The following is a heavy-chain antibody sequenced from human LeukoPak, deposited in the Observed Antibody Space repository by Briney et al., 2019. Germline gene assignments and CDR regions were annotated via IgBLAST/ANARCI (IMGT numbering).Heavy chain of an antibody. J-gene: IGHJ4*02. CDR2: IYYSGST. D-gene: IGHD3-3*01. CDR1: GGSISSYY. V-gene: IGHV4-59*01. Sequence: PSETLSLTCTVSGGSISSYYWSWIRQPPGKGLEWIGCIYYSGSTNYNPSLKSRVTISVDTSKNQFSLKLSSVTAADTAVYYCARVSDFWSGYPHDYWGQGTLVTVSS. CDR3: ARVSDFWSGYPHDY.